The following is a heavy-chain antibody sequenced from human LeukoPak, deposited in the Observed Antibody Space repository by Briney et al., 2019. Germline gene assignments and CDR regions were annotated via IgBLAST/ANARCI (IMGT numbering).Heavy chain of an antibody. J-gene: IGHJ6*02. CDR2: INPSGGST. CDR3: ASGVGVVKYGMDV. V-gene: IGHV1-46*01. CDR1: GYTFTSYY. Sequence: ASVKVSCKASGYTFTSYYMHWVRQAPGQGLEWMGIINPSGGSTTYAQNFQGRVTMTRDTSISTAYMELSSLRSEDTAVYYCASGVGVVKYGMDVWGQGTTVTVSS. D-gene: IGHD3-3*01.